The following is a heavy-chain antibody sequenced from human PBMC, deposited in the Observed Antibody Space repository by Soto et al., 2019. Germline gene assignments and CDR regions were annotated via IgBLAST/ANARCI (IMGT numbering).Heavy chain of an antibody. J-gene: IGHJ5*02. CDR2: ISDYNGNT. CDR3: ARVARNRGYCSSTSCYES. Sequence: QVQLVQSGAEVKKPGASVKVSCKASGYTFTSYGISWVRQAPGQGLEWMGWISDYNGNTNYAQKLQGRVTMTTDTSTSTAYMELRSLRSDDTAVYYCARVARNRGYCSSTSCYESWGQGTLVTVSS. V-gene: IGHV1-18*01. CDR1: GYTFTSYG. D-gene: IGHD2-2*01.